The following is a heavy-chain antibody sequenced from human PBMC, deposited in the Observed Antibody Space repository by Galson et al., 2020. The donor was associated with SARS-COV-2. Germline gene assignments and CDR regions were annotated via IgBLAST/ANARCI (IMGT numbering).Heavy chain of an antibody. CDR3: AKDLVVATLCCGAFDI. J-gene: IGHJ3*02. CDR2: SSKSGADS. D-gene: IGHD2-15*01. V-gene: IGHV3-23*01. Sequence: GGSLRLSCAASGFTTSTYAMSWVRQPPGKGLEWVSASSKSGADSYYADSVRGRFTISRDNSKNTLYLQMSRLGAEDTAVYYCAKDLVVATLCCGAFDIWGKGTMVTVSS. CDR1: GFTTSTYA.